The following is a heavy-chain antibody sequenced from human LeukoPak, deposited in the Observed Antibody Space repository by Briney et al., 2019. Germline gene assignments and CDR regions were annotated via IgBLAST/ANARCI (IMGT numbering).Heavy chain of an antibody. CDR1: VFTVSTNY. D-gene: IGHD2-2*03. V-gene: IGHV3-66*01. CDR3: TRDGSMNFDY. Sequence: GGSLRLSCAASVFTVSTNYMSRVRQAPGKGLEWGSAIYSGGSTNYTDYAKSRVTTSTDNSKNTLHLQMNSLTADDTTLHYYTRDGSMNFDYWGQGTLVTVSS. CDR2: IYSGGST. J-gene: IGHJ4*02.